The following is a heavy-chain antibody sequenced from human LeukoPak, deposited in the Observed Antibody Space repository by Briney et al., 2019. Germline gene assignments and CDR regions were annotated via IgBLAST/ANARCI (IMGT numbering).Heavy chain of an antibody. D-gene: IGHD3-9*01. CDR1: GFTFSDTW. Sequence: GGSLRLSCAASGFTFSDTWMHWVRQAPGKGLEWVSAISGSGGSTYYADSVKGRFTISRDNSKNTLYLQMNSLRAEDTAVYYCAPGFDDYWGQGTLVTVSS. CDR2: ISGSGGST. V-gene: IGHV3-23*01. CDR3: APGFDDY. J-gene: IGHJ4*02.